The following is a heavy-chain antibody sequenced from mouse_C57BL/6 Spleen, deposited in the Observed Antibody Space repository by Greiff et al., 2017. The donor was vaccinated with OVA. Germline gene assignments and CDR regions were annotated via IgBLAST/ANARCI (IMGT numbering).Heavy chain of an antibody. CDR3: ARPSYGRSIPGYWYFDV. CDR2: IDPSDSYT. J-gene: IGHJ1*03. Sequence: VQLQQPGAELVRPGTSVKLSCKASGYTFTSYWMHWVKQRPGQGLEWIGVIDPSDSYTNYNQKFKGKATLTVDTSSSTAYMQLSSLTSEASAVYDCARPSYGRSIPGYWYFDVWCTGTTVTVSS. D-gene: IGHD1-1*01. V-gene: IGHV1-59*01. CDR1: GYTFTSYW.